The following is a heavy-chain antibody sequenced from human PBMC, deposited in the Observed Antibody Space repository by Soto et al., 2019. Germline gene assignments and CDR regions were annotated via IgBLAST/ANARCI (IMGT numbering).Heavy chain of an antibody. CDR3: ARGYCSSTSCLAYFDY. CDR2: IIPIFGTA. V-gene: IGHV1-69*13. Sequence: SVKVSCKASGGTFSSYAISWVRQAPGQGLEWMGGIIPIFGTANYAQKFQGRVTITADESTSTAYMELSSLRSEDTAVYYRARGYCSSTSCLAYFDYWGQGTLVTVSS. D-gene: IGHD2-2*01. J-gene: IGHJ4*02. CDR1: GGTFSSYA.